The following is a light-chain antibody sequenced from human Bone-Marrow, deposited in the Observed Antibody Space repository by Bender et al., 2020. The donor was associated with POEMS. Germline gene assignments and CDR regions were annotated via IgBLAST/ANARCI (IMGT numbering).Light chain of an antibody. CDR2: DVS. Sequence: QSALTQPASVSESPGQSITISCTGLSSDIGAYNSVSWYQQHPGKAPKLIIFDVSDRPSGVSSRFSGSRSGNTASLTISGLQAEDEADYYCFSYANTITFAFGGGTKLTVL. CDR3: FSYANTITFA. J-gene: IGLJ2*01. CDR1: SSDIGAYNS. V-gene: IGLV2-14*03.